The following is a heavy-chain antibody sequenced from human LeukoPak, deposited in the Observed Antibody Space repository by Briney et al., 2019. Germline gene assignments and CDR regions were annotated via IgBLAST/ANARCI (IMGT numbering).Heavy chain of an antibody. D-gene: IGHD2-2*01. Sequence: AGGSLRLSCAASGFTFSSYGMHWVRQAPGKGLEWVAVIWYDGSNKYYADSVKGRFTISRDNSKNTLYLQMNSLRAEDTAVYYCAKARGGVVPAALDYWGQGTLVTVSS. V-gene: IGHV3-33*06. J-gene: IGHJ4*02. CDR3: AKARGGVVPAALDY. CDR1: GFTFSSYG. CDR2: IWYDGSNK.